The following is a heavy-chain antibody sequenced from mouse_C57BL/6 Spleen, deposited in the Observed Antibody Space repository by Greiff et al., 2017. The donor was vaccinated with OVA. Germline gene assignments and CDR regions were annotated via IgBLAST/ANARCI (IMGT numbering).Heavy chain of an antibody. CDR1: GYTFTSYG. V-gene: IGHV1-81*01. CDR2: IYPRSGNT. J-gene: IGHJ2*01. Sequence: QVQLQQSGAELARPGASVKLSCKASGYTFTSYGISWVKQRTGQGLEWIGEIYPRSGNTYYNEKFKGKATLTADKSSSTAYMELRSLTSEDSAVYVCARSRQGLGYFDYWGQGATLTVSS. CDR3: ARSRQGLGYFDY. D-gene: IGHD3-1*01.